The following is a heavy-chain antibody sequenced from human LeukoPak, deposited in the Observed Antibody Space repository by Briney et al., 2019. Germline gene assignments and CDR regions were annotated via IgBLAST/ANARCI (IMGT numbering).Heavy chain of an antibody. D-gene: IGHD6-13*01. V-gene: IGHV4-59*01. CDR2: IYYSGST. J-gene: IGHJ4*02. Sequence: SETLSLTCTVSGGSISSYYWSWIRQPPGKGLEWIGYIYYSGSTNYNPSLKSRVTISVDTSKNQFSLKLSSVTAADTAVYYCARWDSSSLFDYWGQGTLVTVSS. CDR3: ARWDSSSLFDY. CDR1: GGSISSYY.